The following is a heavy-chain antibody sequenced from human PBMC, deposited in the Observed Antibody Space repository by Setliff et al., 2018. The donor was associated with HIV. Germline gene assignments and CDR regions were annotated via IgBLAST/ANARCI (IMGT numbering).Heavy chain of an antibody. Sequence: LRLSCAASGFTVSSTYMSWVRQSPVRGLEWVSVVYSGGSTYHADSVKGRFTLSRDTSKNTLFLQMNSLRPEDTAVYYCARVRLYNTALDYWGQGTLVTVSS. CDR2: VYSGGST. J-gene: IGHJ4*02. CDR3: ARVRLYNTALDY. V-gene: IGHV3-53*05. D-gene: IGHD3-3*01. CDR1: GFTVSSTY.